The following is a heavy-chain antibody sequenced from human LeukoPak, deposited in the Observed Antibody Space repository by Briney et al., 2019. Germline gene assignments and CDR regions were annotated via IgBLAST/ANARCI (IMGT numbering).Heavy chain of an antibody. D-gene: IGHD1-7*01. CDR3: ARANLDSPFDP. CDR2: ISSATYI. Sequence: GSLRLSCAASGFTFSSYNMIWVRQAPGKGLEWVSSISSATYIYYTDSLKGRFTISRDNAKNSLYLQMNSLRAEDTAVYYCARANLDSPFDPWGQGTLVTVSS. V-gene: IGHV3-21*06. CDR1: GFTFSSYN. J-gene: IGHJ5*02.